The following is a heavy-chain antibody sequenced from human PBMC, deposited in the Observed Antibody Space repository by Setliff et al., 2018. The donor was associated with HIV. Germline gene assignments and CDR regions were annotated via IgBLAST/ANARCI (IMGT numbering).Heavy chain of an antibody. CDR3: VRQADCGGDCVLGY. D-gene: IGHD2-21*02. V-gene: IGHV4-38-2*01. CDR1: GYSISSGYY. Sequence: SETLSLTCAVSGYSISSGYYWAWIRQPPGKGLEWIGSIYHGGTTYYNPSLKSRSTISEDTSKNQFSLSLSSVTAADTAVYYCVRQADCGGDCVLGYWGQGTLVTVSS. CDR2: IYHGGTT. J-gene: IGHJ4*02.